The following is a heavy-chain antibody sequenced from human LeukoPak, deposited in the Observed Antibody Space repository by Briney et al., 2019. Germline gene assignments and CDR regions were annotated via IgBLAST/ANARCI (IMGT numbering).Heavy chain of an antibody. CDR3: ARRGYCSGGSCYPSYFDS. CDR2: INHSGST. J-gene: IGHJ4*02. Sequence: PSETLSLTCAVYGGSFGGYYWSWIRQPPGKGLEWIGEINHSGSTNYNPSLKSRVTILVDTSKNQFSLKLSSVTAADTAVYYCARRGYCSGGSCYPSYFDSWGQGTLVTVSS. CDR1: GGSFGGYY. V-gene: IGHV4-34*01. D-gene: IGHD2-15*01.